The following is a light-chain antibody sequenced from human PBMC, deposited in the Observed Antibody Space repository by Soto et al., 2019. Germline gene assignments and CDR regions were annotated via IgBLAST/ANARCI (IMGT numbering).Light chain of an antibody. V-gene: IGKV3-11*01. CDR1: HSVGSF. Sequence: PGESATLSCTATHSVGSFLAWNQQKPGQPPCLLIYESSKRATGVPARVSGSGSGTDFSLTISSLEPEDSAVYFCQQCSNWPLTFGGGTKVEIK. J-gene: IGKJ4*01. CDR2: ESS. CDR3: QQCSNWPLT.